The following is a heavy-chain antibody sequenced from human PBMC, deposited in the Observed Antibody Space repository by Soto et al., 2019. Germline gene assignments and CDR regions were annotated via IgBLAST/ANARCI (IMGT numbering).Heavy chain of an antibody. Sequence: GPSVKVSCKASGGTFSSYAISWVRQAPGQGLEWMGGIIPIFGTANYAQKFQGRVTINADKSTSTAYMELSSLRSEDTAVYYCARTGTTTWGYYYYGMDVWGQGTTVTVSS. V-gene: IGHV1-69*06. CDR3: ARTGTTTWGYYYYGMDV. CDR1: GGTFSSYA. J-gene: IGHJ6*02. D-gene: IGHD1-1*01. CDR2: IIPIFGTA.